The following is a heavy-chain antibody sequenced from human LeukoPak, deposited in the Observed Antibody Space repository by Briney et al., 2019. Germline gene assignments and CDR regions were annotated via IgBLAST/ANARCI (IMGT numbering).Heavy chain of an antibody. V-gene: IGHV3-7*01. D-gene: IGHD3-3*01. CDR1: GFTFSSYA. CDR3: ARLLSKPDYYFDY. J-gene: IGHJ4*02. Sequence: GGSLRLSCAASGFTFSSYAMSWVRQAPGKGLEWVANIKQDGSEKYYVDSVKGRFTISRDNAKNSLYLQMNSLRAEDTAVYYCARLLSKPDYYFDYWGQGTLVTVSS. CDR2: IKQDGSEK.